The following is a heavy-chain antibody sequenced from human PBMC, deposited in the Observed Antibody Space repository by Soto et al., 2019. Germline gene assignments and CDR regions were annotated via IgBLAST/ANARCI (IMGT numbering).Heavy chain of an antibody. CDR3: ARGDTALSYWYFDL. J-gene: IGHJ2*01. V-gene: IGHV5-10-1*01. D-gene: IGHD5-18*01. CDR1: GYSFTSHW. Sequence: EVQLVQSGAEVKKPGESLRNSCKGSGYSFTSHWISWVRQMPGKGLEWMGRIDPSDSYTSYSPSFQGHVTISADKSISTVYLQWSSLKASDTATYYCARGDTALSYWYFDLWGRGTLVTVSS. CDR2: IDPSDSYT.